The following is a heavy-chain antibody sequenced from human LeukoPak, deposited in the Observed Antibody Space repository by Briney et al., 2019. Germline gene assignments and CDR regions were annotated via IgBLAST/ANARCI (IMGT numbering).Heavy chain of an antibody. V-gene: IGHV1-3*01. J-gene: IGHJ6*02. Sequence: ASVKVSCKASGHTSTTYAIHWVRQAPGQGLEWMGWINAGNGNIKYSQKLQGRVTITGDTSASTAYMELSSLRSEDTAVYYCARGYCSSTSCYMDDWGQGTTVT. CDR3: ARGYCSSTSCYMDD. CDR2: INAGNGNI. D-gene: IGHD2-2*01. CDR1: GHTSTTYA.